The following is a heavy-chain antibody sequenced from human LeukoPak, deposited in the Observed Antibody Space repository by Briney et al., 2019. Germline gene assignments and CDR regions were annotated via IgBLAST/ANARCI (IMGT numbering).Heavy chain of an antibody. CDR3: ARVGPLGLGENYGMDV. CDR2: FDPEDGET. CDR1: GYTLTELS. V-gene: IGHV1-24*01. Sequence: ASVKVSCKVSGYTLTELSMHWVRQAPGKGLEWMGGFDPEDGETIYAQKFQGRVTITADESTSTAYMELSSLRSEDTAVYYCARVGPLGLGENYGMDVWGQGTTVTVSS. J-gene: IGHJ6*02. D-gene: IGHD7-27*01.